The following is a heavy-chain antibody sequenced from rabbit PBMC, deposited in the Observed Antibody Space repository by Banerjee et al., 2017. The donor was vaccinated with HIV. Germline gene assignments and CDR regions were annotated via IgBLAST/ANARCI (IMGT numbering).Heavy chain of an antibody. Sequence: QEQLEESGGGLVKPGGTLTLTCTASGSDISSYAISWVRQAPGKGLEWIGCINTSSGNTVYASWAKGRFTISKTSSTTVTLQMTSLTAADTATYFCARDLAGVIGWNFNLWGQGTLVTVS. CDR3: ARDLAGVIGWNFNL. V-gene: IGHV1S45*01. J-gene: IGHJ4*01. CDR2: INTSSGNT. CDR1: GSDISSYA. D-gene: IGHD4-1*01.